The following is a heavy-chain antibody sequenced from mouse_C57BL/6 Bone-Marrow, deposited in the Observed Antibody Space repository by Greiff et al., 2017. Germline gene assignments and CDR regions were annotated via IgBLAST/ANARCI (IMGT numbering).Heavy chain of an antibody. V-gene: IGHV1-78*01. CDR2: IYPRDGST. J-gene: IGHJ4*01. Sequence: QVQLQQSDAELVKPGASVKISCKVSGYTFTDHTIHWMKQRPEQGLEWIGTIYPRDGSTKYNEKFKGKATLTAEKSSSPAYMQLNSLTSEDSAVYFCARLGDYDYAMDYWGQGTSVTVSS. CDR3: ARLGDYDYAMDY. D-gene: IGHD1-1*01. CDR1: GYTFTDHT.